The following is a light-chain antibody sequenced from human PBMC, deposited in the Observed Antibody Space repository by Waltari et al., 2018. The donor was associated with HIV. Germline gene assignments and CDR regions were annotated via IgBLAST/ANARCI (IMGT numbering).Light chain of an antibody. J-gene: IGLJ2*01. V-gene: IGLV2-14*02. CDR3: AKWDDSLSGVL. Sequence: QSALTQPASVSGSPGQSITISCTGAISDIGTYHLVSWYQQRPGKAPKLIIHDGTRRPSGISVRFSASKSGNTASLAISGRRSEDEADYYCAKWDDSLSGVLFGGGTKLTVL. CDR1: ISDIGTYHL. CDR2: DGT.